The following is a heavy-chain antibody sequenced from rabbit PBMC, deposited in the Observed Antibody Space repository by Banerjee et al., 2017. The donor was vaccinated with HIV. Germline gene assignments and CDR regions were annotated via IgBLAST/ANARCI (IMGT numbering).Heavy chain of an antibody. V-gene: IGHV1S45*01. Sequence: QEQLKETGGDLVKPGASLTLTCKASGFTISSSSYWICWVRQAPGKGLEWIACIDVSDDSTYYASWAKGRFTISETSSTTVTLQVTSLTDADTATYFCARGSFSTFDLWGPGTLVTVS. J-gene: IGHJ6*01. CDR1: GFTISSSSYW. CDR2: IDVSDDST. CDR3: ARGSFSTFDL. D-gene: IGHD4-2*01.